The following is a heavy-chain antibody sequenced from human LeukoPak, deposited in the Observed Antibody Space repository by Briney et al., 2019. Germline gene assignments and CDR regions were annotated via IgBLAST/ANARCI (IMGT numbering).Heavy chain of an antibody. CDR2: IYYSGST. D-gene: IGHD3-22*01. Sequence: SETLSLTCTVSGGSISSGGSYWSWIRQHPGKGLEWIGYIYYSGSTYYNPSLKSRVTISVDTSKNQFSLKLSSVTAADTAVYYCARNYYDSSGYYWGAFDYWGQGTLVTVPS. V-gene: IGHV4-31*03. CDR3: ARNYYDSSGYYWGAFDY. J-gene: IGHJ4*02. CDR1: GGSISSGGSY.